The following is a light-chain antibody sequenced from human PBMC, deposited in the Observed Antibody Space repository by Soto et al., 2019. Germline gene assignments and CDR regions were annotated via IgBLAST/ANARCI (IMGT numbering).Light chain of an antibody. J-gene: IGKJ4*01. Sequence: DIQITQSPASVSSSLLDRVTVTCQASQDIRKFLSWYQQKPGKVPKLLIYDASNLETGVPSRFSGSGSGTDFTFTISSLEPQDIATYFCQQSENFPLTFGGGIKVDIK. CDR2: DAS. V-gene: IGKV1-33*01. CDR1: QDIRKF. CDR3: QQSENFPLT.